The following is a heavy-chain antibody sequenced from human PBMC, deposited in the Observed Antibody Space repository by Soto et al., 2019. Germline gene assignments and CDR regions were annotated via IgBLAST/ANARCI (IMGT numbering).Heavy chain of an antibody. CDR1: VGSFSGHY. CDR3: ARGISVIVGVQGDAPDKSSFDY. Sequence: SETLSLTCAVYVGSFSGHYWSWIRQPPGKGLEWIGEINHTVSTNQNPSLKSRVSISVDTSKNQFFLKLRSVTAADTAVYYCARGISVIVGVQGDAPDKSSFDYWSQGTLVTVTS. D-gene: IGHD3-22*01. CDR2: INHTVST. V-gene: IGHV4-34*01. J-gene: IGHJ4*02.